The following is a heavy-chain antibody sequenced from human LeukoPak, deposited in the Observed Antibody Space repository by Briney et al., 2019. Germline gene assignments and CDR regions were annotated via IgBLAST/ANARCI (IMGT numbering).Heavy chain of an antibody. CDR3: AREVAATTDGYYDS. D-gene: IGHD1-26*01. Sequence: KPGGSLRLSCEASGFTFSNYYMSWIRQAPGKGLEWVSHIKGNGATTYYADSVRGRFTISRDNAKNSLFLQMNSLRVDDTATYYCAREVAATTDGYYDSWGQGTLVTVSS. J-gene: IGHJ4*02. CDR2: IKGNGATT. V-gene: IGHV3-11*01. CDR1: GFTFSNYY.